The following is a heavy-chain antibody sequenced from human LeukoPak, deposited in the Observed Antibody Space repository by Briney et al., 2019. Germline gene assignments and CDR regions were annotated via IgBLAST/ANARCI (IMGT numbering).Heavy chain of an antibody. CDR2: IYHSGST. Sequence: SETLSLTCTVSGYSISSGYYWGWIRQPPGKGLEWIGSIYHSGSTYHNPSLKSRVTISVDTSKNQFSLKLSSVTAADTAVYYCARDGGYDPDAFDIWGQGTMVTVSS. CDR3: ARDGGYDPDAFDI. D-gene: IGHD5-12*01. V-gene: IGHV4-38-2*02. J-gene: IGHJ3*02. CDR1: GYSISSGYY.